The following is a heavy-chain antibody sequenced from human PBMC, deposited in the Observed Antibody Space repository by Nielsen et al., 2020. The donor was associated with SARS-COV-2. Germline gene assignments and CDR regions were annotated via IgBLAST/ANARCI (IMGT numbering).Heavy chain of an antibody. CDR1: GYSFTSYW. CDR3: TRISGYCSDSNCYNVWATSYYYYMDV. CDR2: IYPGDSDT. J-gene: IGHJ6*03. V-gene: IGHV5-51*01. D-gene: IGHD2-2*02. Sequence: GESLKISCKGSGYSFTSYWIGWVRQMPGKGLEWMGIIYPGDSDTKYNPSFQGQVTISAERSISTTYLQWSSLKASDTAIYYCTRISGYCSDSNCYNVWATSYYYYMDVWGKGTTVTVSS.